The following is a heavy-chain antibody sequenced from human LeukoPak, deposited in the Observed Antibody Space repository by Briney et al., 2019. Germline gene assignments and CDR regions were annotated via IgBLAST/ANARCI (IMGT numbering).Heavy chain of an antibody. D-gene: IGHD6-19*01. CDR3: AKDGSSGWFLY. CDR2: ISGSGGST. CDR1: GFTFSSYG. J-gene: IGHJ4*02. Sequence: GGSLRLSCAASGFTFSSYGMSWVRQAPGKGLEWVSAISGSGGSTYYADSVKGRFTISRDNAKNSLYLQMNSLRAEDTALYYCAKDGSSGWFLYWGQGTLVTVSS. V-gene: IGHV3-23*01.